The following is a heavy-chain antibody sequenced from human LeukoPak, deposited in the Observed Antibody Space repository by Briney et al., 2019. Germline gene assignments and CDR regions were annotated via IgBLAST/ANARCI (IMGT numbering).Heavy chain of an antibody. D-gene: IGHD6-13*01. V-gene: IGHV3-7*01. CDR2: TNEAGGDK. J-gene: IGHJ6*02. CDR1: GFTFSDFW. CDR3: ARAEQQLGRYYYYYYGMDV. Sequence: PGGSLRLSCAASGFTFSDFWMSWVRQAPGKGLECVASTNEAGGDKLYVDSVKGRFTISRDNSKNTLYLQMNSLRAEDTAVYYCARAEQQLGRYYYYYYGMDVWGQGTTVTVSS.